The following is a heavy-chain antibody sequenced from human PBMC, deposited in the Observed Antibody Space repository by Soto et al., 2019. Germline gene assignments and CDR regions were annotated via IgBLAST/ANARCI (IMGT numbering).Heavy chain of an antibody. Sequence: AGSLRLSCAYPGFPFPSNGLHCVRQAPGKGLEWVAVISYDGSNKYYADSVKGRFTISRDNSKNTLYLQMNSLRAEDTAVYYCANLVAGTSYYYGMDVWGQGT. CDR3: ANLVAGTSYYYGMDV. D-gene: IGHD6-19*01. V-gene: IGHV3-30*18. J-gene: IGHJ6*02. CDR1: GFPFPSNG. CDR2: ISYDGSNK.